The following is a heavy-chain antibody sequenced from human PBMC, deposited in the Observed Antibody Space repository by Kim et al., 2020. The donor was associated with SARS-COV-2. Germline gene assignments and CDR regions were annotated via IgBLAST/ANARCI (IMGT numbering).Heavy chain of an antibody. J-gene: IGHJ4*02. V-gene: IGHV1-2*02. D-gene: IGHD2-15*01. CDR3: ARPSGGSFYD. Sequence: TNYAQKFQGRVTMTSDTSISTAYLDLSRLRSDDTAMYYCARPSGGSFYDWGQGTLVTVSS. CDR2: T.